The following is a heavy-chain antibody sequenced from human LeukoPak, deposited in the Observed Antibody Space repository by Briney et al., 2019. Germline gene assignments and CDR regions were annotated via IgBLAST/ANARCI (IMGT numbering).Heavy chain of an antibody. CDR3: ARGRGYYYR. D-gene: IGHD3-22*01. J-gene: IGHJ4*02. CDR2: INHSGST. Sequence: PSETLSLTCAVYGGSFSGYYWSWIRQPPGKGLEWIGEINHSGSTNYNPSLKSRVTISVDTSKNQFSLKLSSVTAADTAVYYCARGRGYYYRWGQGTLVTVSS. CDR1: GGSFSGYY. V-gene: IGHV4-34*01.